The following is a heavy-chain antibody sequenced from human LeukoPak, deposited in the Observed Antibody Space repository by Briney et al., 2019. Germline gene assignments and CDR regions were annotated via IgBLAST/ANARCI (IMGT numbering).Heavy chain of an antibody. D-gene: IGHD5-12*01. CDR3: ARVRRRGGIVATRGTGWFDP. Sequence: SETLSLTCAVSGYSISSGYYWGWIRQPPGKGLEWIGSVYHSGSTYYNPSLKSRVTISVDTSKNQFSLKLSSVTAADTAVYYCARVRRRGGIVATRGTGWFDPWGQGTLVTVSS. CDR1: GYSISSGYY. J-gene: IGHJ5*02. V-gene: IGHV4-38-2*01. CDR2: VYHSGST.